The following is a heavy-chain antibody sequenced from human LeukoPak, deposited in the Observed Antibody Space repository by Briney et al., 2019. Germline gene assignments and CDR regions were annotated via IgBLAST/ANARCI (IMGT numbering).Heavy chain of an antibody. J-gene: IGHJ4*02. CDR2: ISSDGSRT. CDR3: TRGRAGYHFYL. V-gene: IGHV3-74*01. D-gene: IGHD2-15*01. CDR1: GFTFSGHW. Sequence: GGSLRLPCAASGFTFSGHWMHWVRQAPGKGLVWVSYISSDGSRTDYADSVRGRFAASRDNAKNTLYLQVNSLRPEDTAVYYCTRGRAGYHFYLWGQGTLVTVSS.